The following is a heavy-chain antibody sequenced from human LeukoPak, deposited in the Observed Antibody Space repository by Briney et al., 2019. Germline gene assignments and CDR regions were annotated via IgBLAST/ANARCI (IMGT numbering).Heavy chain of an antibody. CDR3: ARLTMILVVGFDS. Sequence: SETLSLTCTVSGGSISSGDYYWSWIRQPPGKGLEWIGYIYYSGSTYYNPSLKSRVTISVDTSKNLFSLKLNSVTAADTAVYYCARLTMILVVGFDSWGQGALVTVSS. J-gene: IGHJ4*02. V-gene: IGHV4-30-4*01. CDR2: IYYSGST. D-gene: IGHD3-22*01. CDR1: GGSISSGDYY.